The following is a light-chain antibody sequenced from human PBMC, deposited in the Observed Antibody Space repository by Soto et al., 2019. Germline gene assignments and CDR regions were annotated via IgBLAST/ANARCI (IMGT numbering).Light chain of an antibody. CDR3: AAWDDSLNGHWV. CDR2: SNN. CDR1: SSNIGSNT. J-gene: IGLJ3*02. V-gene: IGLV1-44*01. Sequence: QSALTQPPSASGTPGQRVTISCSGSSSNIGSNTVNWYQQLPGTAPKLLIYSNNQRPSGVPDRFSGSKSGTSASLAISGLQSEDEADYYCAAWDDSLNGHWVFGRGTKVTVL.